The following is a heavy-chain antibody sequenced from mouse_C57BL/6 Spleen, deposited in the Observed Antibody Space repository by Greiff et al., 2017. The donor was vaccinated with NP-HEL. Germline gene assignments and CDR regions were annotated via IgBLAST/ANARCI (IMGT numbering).Heavy chain of an antibody. CDR1: GFTFTDYY. V-gene: IGHV7-3*01. CDR3: AIGRRGYFDV. J-gene: IGHJ1*03. Sequence: EVKLMESGGGLVQPGGSLSLSCAASGFTFTDYYMSWVRQPPGKALEWLGFIRNKANGYTTEYSASVKGRFTISRDNSQSILYLQMNALRAEDSATYYCAIGRRGYFDVWGTGTTVTVSS. CDR2: IRNKANGYTT. D-gene: IGHD2-14*01.